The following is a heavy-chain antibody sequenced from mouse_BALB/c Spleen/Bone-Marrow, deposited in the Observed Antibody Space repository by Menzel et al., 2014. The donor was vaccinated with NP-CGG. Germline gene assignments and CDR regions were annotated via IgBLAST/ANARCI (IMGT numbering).Heavy chain of an antibody. CDR3: ARALYNYDDLYCAMCY. Sequence: AHLVESGLGLVAPSQSLSITCTVSGFSLTGYGVNWVRQPPGKGLEWLGMIWGDGSTDYNSALKSRLSISKDNSKSQVFLKMISLQTDDTARYYCARALYNYDDLYCAMCYWDQRTTVAVST. J-gene: IGHJ4*01. CDR1: GFSLTGYG. D-gene: IGHD2-12*01. V-gene: IGHV2-6-7*01. CDR2: IWGDGST.